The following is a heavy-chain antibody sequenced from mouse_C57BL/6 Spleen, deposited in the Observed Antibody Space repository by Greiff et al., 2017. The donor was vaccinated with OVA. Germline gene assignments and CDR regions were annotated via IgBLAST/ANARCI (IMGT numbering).Heavy chain of an antibody. J-gene: IGHJ3*01. CDR2: IYPSDSET. V-gene: IGHV1-61*01. CDR3: ARNVRRGFAY. Sequence: VQLQQPGAELVRPGSSVKLSCKASGYTFTSYWMDWVKQRPGQGLEWIGNIYPSDSETHYNQKFKDKATLTVDKSSSPAYMQRSSLTSEDSAVYYCARNVRRGFAYWGAGTLVTVS. CDR1: GYTFTSYW.